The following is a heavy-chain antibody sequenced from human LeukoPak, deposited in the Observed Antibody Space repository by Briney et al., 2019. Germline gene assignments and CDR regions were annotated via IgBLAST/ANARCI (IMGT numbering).Heavy chain of an antibody. Sequence: PGGSLRLSCAASGFTFSSYWMHWVRQAPGKGLVWVSRINSDGSSTSYADSVKGRFTISRDNAKNSLYLQMNSLRAEDTAVYYCAASSGSLYYFDYWGQGTLVTVSS. V-gene: IGHV3-74*01. CDR1: GFTFSSYW. CDR2: INSDGSST. D-gene: IGHD3-10*01. J-gene: IGHJ4*02. CDR3: AASSGSLYYFDY.